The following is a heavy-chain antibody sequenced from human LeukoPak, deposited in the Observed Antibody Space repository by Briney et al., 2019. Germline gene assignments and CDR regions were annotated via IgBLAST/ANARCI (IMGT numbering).Heavy chain of an antibody. CDR2: ITGRGSST. CDR3: AKDRELLKHGDAFDI. CDR1: VFTLSIYG. J-gene: IGHJ3*02. Sequence: GGCLRLSRASCVFTLSIYGTSWVPEAPRKGREGGSSITGRGSSTKYADSVKGRFTISRDNSKNTLYLQMNSLGGEDTAVYYCAKDRELLKHGDAFDIWGGGTMVTVSS. D-gene: IGHD1-26*01. V-gene: IGHV3-23*01.